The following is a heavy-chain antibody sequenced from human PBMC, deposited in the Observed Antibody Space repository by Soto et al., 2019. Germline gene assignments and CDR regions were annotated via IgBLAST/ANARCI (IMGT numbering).Heavy chain of an antibody. CDR1: GFTFSSYA. CDR3: ARYAPSMVRRATAWWFDT. CDR2: ISYDGSNK. V-gene: IGHV3-30-3*01. Sequence: QVQLVESGGGVVQPGRYLRLSCAASGFTFSSYAMHWVRQAPGKGLEWVAVISYDGSNKYYADSVKGRFTISRDNAKKTLQLQMKSLRAEDTSVYYCARYAPSMVRRATAWWFDTWGQGNLVTVTS. D-gene: IGHD3-10*01. J-gene: IGHJ5*02.